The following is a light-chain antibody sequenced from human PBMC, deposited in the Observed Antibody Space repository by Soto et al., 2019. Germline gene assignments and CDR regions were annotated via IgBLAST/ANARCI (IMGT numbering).Light chain of an antibody. J-gene: IGLJ7*01. V-gene: IGLV1-40*01. Sequence: QSVLTQPPSVSGAPGQRVTISCTGSSSNIGADYDVHWYQQLPGTAPKLLIYGINNRPSGVPDRFSGFKSGTSASLAITGLLAEDEDDYHCQSYASSLRGPVFGGGTQLTVL. CDR2: GIN. CDR3: QSYASSLRGPV. CDR1: SSNIGADYD.